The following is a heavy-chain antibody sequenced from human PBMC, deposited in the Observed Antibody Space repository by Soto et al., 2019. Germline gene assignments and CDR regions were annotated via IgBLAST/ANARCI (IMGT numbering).Heavy chain of an antibody. CDR2: IWSDGNNR. Sequence: GGSLGLSCAASGFMFSNHGMHWVRQAPGKGLEWVAVIWSDGNNRYYADSVKGRFTISRDNSKNTLYLQMNSLRGDDTAVYYCARTYYDFWSGFSDWGQGALVTVSS. CDR3: ARTYYDFWSGFSD. D-gene: IGHD3-3*01. J-gene: IGHJ4*02. CDR1: GFMFSNHG. V-gene: IGHV3-33*01.